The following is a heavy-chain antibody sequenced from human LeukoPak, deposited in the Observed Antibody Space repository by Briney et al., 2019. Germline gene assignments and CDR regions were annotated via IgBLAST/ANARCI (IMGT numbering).Heavy chain of an antibody. V-gene: IGHV3-21*01. Sequence: PGESLRLSCAASGFTFSTYSMNCVRQAPGKGLEWVASISSSSTYKYYADSVKGRFIISRDNAKNSLYLQVNTLRAEDTAVYYCARDLTAVTTAYFQHWGQGTLVTVSS. D-gene: IGHD4-17*01. CDR2: ISSSSTYK. J-gene: IGHJ1*01. CDR1: GFTFSTYS. CDR3: ARDLTAVTTAYFQH.